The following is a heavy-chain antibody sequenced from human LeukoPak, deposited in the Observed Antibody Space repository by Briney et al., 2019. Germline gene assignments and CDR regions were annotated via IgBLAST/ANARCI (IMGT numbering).Heavy chain of an antibody. CDR2: IYYSGST. CDR3: ARDSPYYYGSGSATYYMDV. J-gene: IGHJ6*03. D-gene: IGHD3-10*01. V-gene: IGHV4-59*01. Sequence: SETLSLTCTVSGGSISSYYWSWIRQPPGKGLEWIGYIYYSGSTNYNPSPKSRVTISVDTSKNQFSLKLSSVTAADTAVYYCARDSPYYYGSGSATYYMDVWGKGTTVTISS. CDR1: GGSISSYY.